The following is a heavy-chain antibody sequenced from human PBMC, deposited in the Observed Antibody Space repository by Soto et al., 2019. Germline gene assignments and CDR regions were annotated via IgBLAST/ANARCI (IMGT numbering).Heavy chain of an antibody. J-gene: IGHJ5*02. CDR1: GYTFTGYY. D-gene: IGHD1-26*01. Sequence: ASVKFSCTSSGYTFTGYYMHWVRQAPGQGLEWMGWINPNSGGTNYAQKFQGWVTMTRDTSISTAYMELSRLTSDDTAVYYCARGAATGAFDPWGQGMLVTVSS. CDR2: INPNSGGT. CDR3: ARGAATGAFDP. V-gene: IGHV1-2*04.